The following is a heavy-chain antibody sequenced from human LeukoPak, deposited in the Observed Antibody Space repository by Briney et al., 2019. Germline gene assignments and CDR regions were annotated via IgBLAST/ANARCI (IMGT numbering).Heavy chain of an antibody. V-gene: IGHV3-23*01. J-gene: IGHJ4*02. CDR2: ISGSGGST. D-gene: IGHD3-10*01. Sequence: PGGSLRLSCAASGFTFSSYAMNWVRQAPGKGLEWVSTISGSGGSTYYADSVEGRITISRDNSKNTLYLQMNSLRAGDTAVYYCTRGSYYYGSGWGQGTLVTVSS. CDR3: TRGSYYYGSG. CDR1: GFTFSSYA.